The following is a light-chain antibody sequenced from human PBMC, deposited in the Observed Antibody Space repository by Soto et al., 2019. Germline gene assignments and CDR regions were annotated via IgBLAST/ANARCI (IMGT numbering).Light chain of an antibody. J-gene: IGKJ1*01. CDR2: GAS. CDR1: PSVGSN. V-gene: IGKV3-15*01. Sequence: EIVMTQSPATLSVSPGERATLSFRASPSVGSNLAWYQQKPGQAPRLLLYGASTRATGIPARFSGSGSGTEFTLTISSLQSENFAVYYCQQYNNWPWTFGQGTKVDIK. CDR3: QQYNNWPWT.